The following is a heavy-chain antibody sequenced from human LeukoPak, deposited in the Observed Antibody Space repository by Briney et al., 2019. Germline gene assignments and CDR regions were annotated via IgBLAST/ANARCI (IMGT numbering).Heavy chain of an antibody. V-gene: IGHV3-23*01. D-gene: IGHD3-3*01. J-gene: IGHJ4*02. CDR2: ISSSGGST. CDR1: GFTFSSYG. Sequence: GGTLRLSYAASGFTFSSYGMSWVRQAPGKGLEWVSAISSSGGSTYYADSVKGRFTISRDNSKNTLYLQMNSLKTEDTAVYYCTTDFIFYDFWSGYSGFDYWGQGTLVTVSS. CDR3: TTDFIFYDFWSGYSGFDY.